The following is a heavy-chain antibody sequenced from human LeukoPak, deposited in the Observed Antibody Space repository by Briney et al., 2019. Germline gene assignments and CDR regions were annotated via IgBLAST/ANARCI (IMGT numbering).Heavy chain of an antibody. CDR1: GYTFTSYY. J-gene: IGHJ4*02. CDR3: ARTLNRPNYYGSGSYNY. CDR2: INPNSGGT. Sequence: ASVKVSCKASGYTFTSYYMHWVRQAPGQGLEWMGWINPNSGGTNYAQKFQGRVTMTRDTSISTAYMELSRLRSDDTAVYYCARTLNRPNYYGSGSYNYWGQGTLVTVSS. D-gene: IGHD3-10*01. V-gene: IGHV1-2*02.